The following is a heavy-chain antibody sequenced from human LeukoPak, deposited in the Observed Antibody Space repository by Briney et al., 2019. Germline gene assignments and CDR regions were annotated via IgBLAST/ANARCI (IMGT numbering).Heavy chain of an antibody. CDR2: ISYDGSNK. V-gene: IGHV3-30*04. D-gene: IGHD6-13*01. CDR3: AMGRDSSSWYVKKDYYYYYGMDV. CDR1: GFTFSSYA. J-gene: IGHJ6*02. Sequence: GGSLRLSCAASGFTFSSYAMHWVRQAPGKGLEWVAVISYDGSNKYYADSVKGRFTISRDNSKNTLYLQMNSLRAEDTAVYYCAMGRDSSSWYVKKDYYYYYGMDVWGQGTTVTVSS.